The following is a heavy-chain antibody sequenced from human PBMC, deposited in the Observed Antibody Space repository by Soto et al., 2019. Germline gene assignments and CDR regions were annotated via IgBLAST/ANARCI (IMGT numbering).Heavy chain of an antibody. D-gene: IGHD5-12*01. V-gene: IGHV5-51*01. CDR3: ARRGYSGYGASYYYYGMDV. J-gene: IGHJ6*02. CDR2: IYPGDSDT. Sequence: PGESLKISCKGSGYSFTSYWIGWVRQMPGKCLEWMGIIYPGDSDTRYSPSFQGQVTISADKSISTAYLQWSSLKASDTAMYYCARRGYSGYGASYYYYGMDVWGQGTTVTVSS. CDR1: GYSFTSYW.